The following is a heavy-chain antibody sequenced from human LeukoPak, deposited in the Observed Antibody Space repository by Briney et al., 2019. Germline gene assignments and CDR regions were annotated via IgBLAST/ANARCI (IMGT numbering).Heavy chain of an antibody. Sequence: ASVKVSCKASGYTFTGYYMHWVRQAPGQGLEWMGWINPNSGGTNYAQKFQGRVTMTRDTSISTAYMELSRLRSDDTAVYYCARGGYYYDSSGYYYSYWGQGTLVTVSS. D-gene: IGHD3-22*01. CDR2: INPNSGGT. CDR1: GYTFTGYY. J-gene: IGHJ4*02. V-gene: IGHV1-2*02. CDR3: ARGGYYYDSSGYYYSY.